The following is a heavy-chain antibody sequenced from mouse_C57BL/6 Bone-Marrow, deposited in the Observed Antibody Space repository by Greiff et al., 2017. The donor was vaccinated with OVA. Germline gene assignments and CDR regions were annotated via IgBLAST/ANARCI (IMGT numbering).Heavy chain of an antibody. Sequence: QVTLKVSGPGILQPSQTLSLTCSFSGFSLSTFGMGVGWIRQPSGKGLEWLAHIWWDDDKYYNPALKSRLTISKDTSKNQVFLQIANVDTADTATYDCARISGITTGYYYAMDYWGQGTSVTVSS. CDR1: GFSLSTFGMG. CDR2: IWWDDDK. CDR3: ARISGITTGYYYAMDY. D-gene: IGHD2-4*01. J-gene: IGHJ4*01. V-gene: IGHV8-8*01.